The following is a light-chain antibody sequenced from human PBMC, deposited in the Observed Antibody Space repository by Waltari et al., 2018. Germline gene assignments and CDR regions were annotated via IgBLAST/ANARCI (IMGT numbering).Light chain of an antibody. CDR1: ALPKQS. V-gene: IGLV3-25*03. Sequence: SYELTQPPSVSVSPGQTATITCSGDALPKQSAYWYQQKHGQAPLLLIYQDTTSPSKIPDRFSGSSSGTTVTLTISGVQAEDEADYYCQSADSSGTYVVFGGGTKLTVL. CDR3: QSADSSGTYVV. J-gene: IGLJ2*01. CDR2: QDT.